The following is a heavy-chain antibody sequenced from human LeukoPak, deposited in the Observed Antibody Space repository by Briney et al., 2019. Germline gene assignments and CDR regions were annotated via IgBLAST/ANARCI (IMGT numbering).Heavy chain of an antibody. CDR2: ISYDGSNK. J-gene: IGHJ4*02. V-gene: IGHV3-30*01. Sequence: GGSLRLSCAASGFTFSSYAMHWVRQAPGKGLEWVAVISYDGSNKYYADSVKGRFTISRDNSKNTLYLQMNSLRAEDTAVYYCAKDSSFVVVPAAMLWIDYWGQGTLVTVSS. CDR1: GFTFSSYA. CDR3: AKDSSFVVVPAAMLWIDY. D-gene: IGHD2-2*01.